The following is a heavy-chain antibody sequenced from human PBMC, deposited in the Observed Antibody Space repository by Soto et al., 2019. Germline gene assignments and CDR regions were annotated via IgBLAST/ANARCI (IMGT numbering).Heavy chain of an antibody. CDR1: GGSISSYY. Sequence: SETLSLTCTVSGGSISSYYWSWIRQPPGKGLEWIGYIYYSGSTNYNPSLKSRVTISVDTSKNQFSLKLSSVTAADTAVYYCARDQGGYTGAFDIWGQGTMVTVSS. D-gene: IGHD6-13*01. CDR2: IYYSGST. J-gene: IGHJ3*02. CDR3: ARDQGGYTGAFDI. V-gene: IGHV4-59*01.